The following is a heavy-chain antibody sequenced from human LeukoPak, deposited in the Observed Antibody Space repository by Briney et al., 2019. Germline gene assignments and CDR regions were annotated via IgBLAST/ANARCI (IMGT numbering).Heavy chain of an antibody. CDR3: ARVVRGGNSGYAFDI. D-gene: IGHD4-23*01. J-gene: IGHJ3*02. Sequence: PGGSLRLSCAASRFTFSDYYMSWVRQAPGKGREWVTYTSSGGSIKSYADSVKGRFSISRDSAKNSLYLEMNSLRAEDTAVYYCARVVRGGNSGYAFDIWGQGTMVIVSS. CDR2: TSSGGSIK. CDR1: RFTFSDYY. V-gene: IGHV3-11*01.